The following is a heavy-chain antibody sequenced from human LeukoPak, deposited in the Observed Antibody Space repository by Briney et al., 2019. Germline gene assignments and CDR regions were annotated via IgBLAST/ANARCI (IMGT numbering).Heavy chain of an antibody. D-gene: IGHD6-13*01. J-gene: IGHJ5*02. Sequence: GGSLRLSCAASGFTFSSYEMNWVRQAPGKGLEWVSYISSSGSTIYYADSVKGRFTISRDNAKNSLYLQMNSLRAEDTAVYYCARAYSSSSNNWFDPWGQGTLVTVSS. CDR1: GFTFSSYE. V-gene: IGHV3-48*03. CDR2: ISSSGSTI. CDR3: ARAYSSSSNNWFDP.